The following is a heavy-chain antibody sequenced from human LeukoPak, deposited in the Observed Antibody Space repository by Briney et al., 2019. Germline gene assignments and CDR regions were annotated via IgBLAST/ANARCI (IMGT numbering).Heavy chain of an antibody. CDR2: IIPIFGTA. V-gene: IGHV1-69*05. D-gene: IGHD1-14*01. J-gene: IGHJ5*02. CDR1: GGTFSSYA. Sequence: SVKVSCKASGGTFSSYAISWVRQAPGQGLEWMGRIIPIFGTANYAQKFQGRVTITTDESTSTAYMELSSLRSEDTAVYYCARPFFAGITRDNWFDPWGQGALVTVSS. CDR3: ARPFFAGITRDNWFDP.